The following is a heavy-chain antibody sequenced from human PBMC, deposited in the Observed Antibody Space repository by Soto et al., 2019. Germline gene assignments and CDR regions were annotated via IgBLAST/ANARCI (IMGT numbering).Heavy chain of an antibody. CDR3: ARHGYNFNYYFDY. J-gene: IGHJ4*02. V-gene: IGHV4-34*01. CDR1: GGSFSGYY. CDR2: INHSGST. D-gene: IGHD5-18*01. Sequence: AETLSLTCAVYGGSFSGYYWSWIRQPPGKGLEWIGEINHSGSTNYNPSLKSRVTISVDTSKNQFSLKLSSVTAADTAVYYCARHGYNFNYYFDYWGQGTPVTVSS.